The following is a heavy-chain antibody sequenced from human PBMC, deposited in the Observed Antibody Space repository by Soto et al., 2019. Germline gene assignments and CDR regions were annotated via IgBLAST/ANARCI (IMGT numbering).Heavy chain of an antibody. V-gene: IGHV1-18*01. J-gene: IGHJ4*02. D-gene: IGHD3-3*01. CDR1: GYTLTSYG. Sequence: ASLKVSCKASGYTLTSYGISWVRQAPGQGLEWMGWISAYNGNTNYAQKLQGRVTMTTDTSTSTAYMELRSLRSDDTAVYYCARENGGFLEFGYWGQGTLVTVSS. CDR2: ISAYNGNT. CDR3: ARENGGFLEFGY.